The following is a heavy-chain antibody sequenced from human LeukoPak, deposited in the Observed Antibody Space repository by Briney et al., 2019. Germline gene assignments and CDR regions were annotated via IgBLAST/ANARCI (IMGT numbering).Heavy chain of an antibody. J-gene: IGHJ4*02. D-gene: IGHD3-10*01. V-gene: IGHV3-23*01. Sequence: GGSLRLSCSASGFILSSYDMSWVRQAPGKGLEWVSSISGSGGDTYHADSVKGRFTISRDNSKNTVYLQMNSLSAEDAAVYSCAKRYGSGSYYTDWGQGTLVTVSS. CDR3: AKRYGSGSYYTD. CDR2: ISGSGGDT. CDR1: GFILSSYD.